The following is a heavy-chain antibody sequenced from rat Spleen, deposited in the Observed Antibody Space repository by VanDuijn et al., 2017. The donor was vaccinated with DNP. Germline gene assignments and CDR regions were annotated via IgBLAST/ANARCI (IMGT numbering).Heavy chain of an antibody. Sequence: EVQLVESGGGLVQPGNSLKLSCAASGFTFSDYAMAWVRQAPTGGLEWVASINSDGSSTYYRDSVKGRFTISRDNARSNLYLQMDSLRSEDTATYYCTTDAAYWGQGTLVTVSS. J-gene: IGHJ3*01. CDR2: INSDGSST. CDR1: GFTFSDYA. V-gene: IGHV5-20*01. CDR3: TTDAAY.